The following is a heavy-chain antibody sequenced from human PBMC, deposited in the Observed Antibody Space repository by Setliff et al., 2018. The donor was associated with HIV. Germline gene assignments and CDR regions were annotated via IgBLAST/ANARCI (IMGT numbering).Heavy chain of an antibody. CDR2: IFTGGTT. CDR3: ASPGGDSSGWTRGFDY. CDR1: GGSFRSYY. V-gene: IGHV4-4*08. D-gene: IGHD6-19*01. Sequence: SETLSLTCTVSGGSFRSYYWSWIRQSPGKGLEWLGYIFTGGTTKYNPSLESRVTISVDTSRNQFSLKLASVTAADTAVYYCASPGGDSSGWTRGFDYWGQGTLVTVSS. J-gene: IGHJ4*02.